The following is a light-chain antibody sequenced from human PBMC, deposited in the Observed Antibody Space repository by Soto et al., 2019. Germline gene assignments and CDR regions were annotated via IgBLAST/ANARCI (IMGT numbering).Light chain of an antibody. CDR3: QQRSNWPPFT. J-gene: IGKJ5*01. V-gene: IGKV3D-20*02. CDR1: QSVSSSY. Sequence: EIVLTQSPGTLSLSPVERATLSGRASQSVSSSYLAWYQQKPGQAPRLLIYGASSRATGIPDRFSGSGSGTDFTLTISRLEPEDFAVYYCQQRSNWPPFTFGQGTRLEIK. CDR2: GAS.